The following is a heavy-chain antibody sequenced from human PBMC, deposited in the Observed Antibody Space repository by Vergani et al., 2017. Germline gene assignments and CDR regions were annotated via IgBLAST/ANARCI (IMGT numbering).Heavy chain of an antibody. CDR3: AVIVVVPAAMNFQH. CDR1: GDSISSGNN. V-gene: IGHV4-38-2*01. CDR2: VSHSGDT. D-gene: IGHD2-2*01. Sequence: QVNLQESGPGLVKPSETLSLTCAVSGDSISSGNNWGWIRQPPGKGLEWISSVSHSGDTYFNPSLKVRVSISMDTSKTYFFLTLSSVTAADTAMYYCAVIVVVPAAMNFQHWGQGTLVTVSS. J-gene: IGHJ1*01.